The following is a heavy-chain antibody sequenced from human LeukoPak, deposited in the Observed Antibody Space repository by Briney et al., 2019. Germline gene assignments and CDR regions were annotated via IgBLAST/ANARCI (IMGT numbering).Heavy chain of an antibody. D-gene: IGHD3-22*01. V-gene: IGHV4-59*08. CDR2: IYYSGST. CDR3: ARGGSAYSLDY. Sequence: SETLSLTCTVSGGSISNNYWSWIRQPPGKGLEWIGYIYYSGSTNYNPSLKSRVLISVDTSRNQVSLKLTSVTAADTAVYYCARGGSAYSLDYWGQGTLVTVSS. J-gene: IGHJ4*02. CDR1: GGSISNNY.